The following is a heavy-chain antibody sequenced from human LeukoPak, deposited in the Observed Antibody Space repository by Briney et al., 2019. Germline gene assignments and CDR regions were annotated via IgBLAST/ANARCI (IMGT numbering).Heavy chain of an antibody. J-gene: IGHJ5*02. CDR2: IIPIFGTA. V-gene: IGHV1-69*06. CDR3: ARDGGPDYDILTGYYKYNWFDP. Sequence: SVKVSCKASGGTFSSYAISWVRQAPGQGLEWMGGIIPIFGTANYAQKFQGRVTITADKSTSTAYMELSSLRSEDTAVYYCARDGGPDYDILTGYYKYNWFDPWGQGTLVTVSS. D-gene: IGHD3-9*01. CDR1: GGTFSSYA.